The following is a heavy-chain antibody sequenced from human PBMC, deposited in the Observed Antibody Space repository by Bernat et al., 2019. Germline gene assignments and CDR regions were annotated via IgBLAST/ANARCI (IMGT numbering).Heavy chain of an antibody. J-gene: IGHJ6*03. Sequence: EVQLVQSGAEVKKPGESLKISCKGSGYSFTSYWIGWVRQMPGKGLEWMGIIYPGDSDTRYSPSFQGQVTIAADKSISTAYLQWSSLKASDTAMYYCARHPIVVVPAARSGAYYYYYYMDVWGKGITVTVSS. V-gene: IGHV5-51*01. CDR1: GYSFTSYW. CDR2: IYPGDSDT. CDR3: ARHPIVVVPAARSGAYYYYYYMDV. D-gene: IGHD2-2*01.